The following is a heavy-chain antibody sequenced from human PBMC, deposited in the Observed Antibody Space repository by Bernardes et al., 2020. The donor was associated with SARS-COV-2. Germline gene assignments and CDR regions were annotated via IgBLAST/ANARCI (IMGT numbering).Heavy chain of an antibody. CDR2: INGDGSTI. D-gene: IGHD1-26*01. V-gene: IGHV3-74*01. Sequence: GGSLRLSCATSGFAFSSSWVHWVRQAPGKGLVWVSRINGDGSTINYAYSVKGRVTISRDNAKNTLYLQMNSLTTEDTAVYYCARAGSYRFDYWGQGTMFTGST. CDR1: GFAFSSSW. CDR3: ARAGSYRFDY. J-gene: IGHJ4*02.